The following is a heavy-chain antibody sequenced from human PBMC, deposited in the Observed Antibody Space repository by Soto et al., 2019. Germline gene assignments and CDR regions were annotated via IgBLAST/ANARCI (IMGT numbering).Heavy chain of an antibody. CDR2: ISYDGSNK. CDR3: ARDQGYCSGGSCYPSYYFDY. J-gene: IGHJ4*02. Sequence: GGSLRLSCAASGFTFSSYAMHWVRQAPGKGLEWVAVISYDGSNKYYADSVKGRFTISRDNSKNTLYLQMNSLRAEDTVVYYCARDQGYCSGGSCYPSYYFDYWGQGTLVTVSS. D-gene: IGHD2-15*01. CDR1: GFTFSSYA. V-gene: IGHV3-30-3*01.